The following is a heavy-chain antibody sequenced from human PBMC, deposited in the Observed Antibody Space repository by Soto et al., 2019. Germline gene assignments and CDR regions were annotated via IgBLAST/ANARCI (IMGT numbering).Heavy chain of an antibody. CDR1: GGSISSGGYY. J-gene: IGHJ2*01. CDR3: ARDQYDYIWGSYRGPDSDWYFDL. CDR2: IYYSGST. Sequence: PSETLSLTCTVSGGSISSGGYYWSWIRQPPGKGLEWIGYIYYSGSTNYNPSLKSRVTISVDTSKNQFSLKLSSVTAADTAVYYCARDQYDYIWGSYRGPDSDWYFDLWGRGTLVTVSS. D-gene: IGHD3-16*02. V-gene: IGHV4-61*08.